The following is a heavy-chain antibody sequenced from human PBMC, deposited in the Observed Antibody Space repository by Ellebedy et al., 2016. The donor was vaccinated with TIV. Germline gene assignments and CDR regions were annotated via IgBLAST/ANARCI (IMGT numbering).Heavy chain of an antibody. V-gene: IGHV3-23*01. J-gene: IGHJ4*02. D-gene: IGHD5-12*01. CDR2: ISHTGTMT. CDR1: GFTFNNYA. Sequence: GESLKISCAASGFTFNNYAVSWVRQAPGKGLEWVSTISHTGTMTYYTNSVEGRFIISRDISKRALYLQMNSLRAEDTAVYYCAKGRGGGSDASAPRYYFDSWGLGTLVTVSS. CDR3: AKGRGGGSDASAPRYYFDS.